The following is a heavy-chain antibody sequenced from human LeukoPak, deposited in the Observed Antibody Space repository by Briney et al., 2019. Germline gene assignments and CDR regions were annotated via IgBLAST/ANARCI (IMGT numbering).Heavy chain of an antibody. J-gene: IGHJ4*02. CDR2: IYTSGST. V-gene: IGHV4-61*02. D-gene: IGHD2-2*01. CDR3: AREGAAIFEFGEDQFDY. Sequence: SETLSLTCTVSGGSISSGSYYWSWIRQPAGKGLEWIGRIYTSGSTNYNPSLKSRVTISVDTSKNQFSLKLSSVTAADTAVYYCAREGAAIFEFGEDQFDYWGQGTLVTVSS. CDR1: GGSISSGSYY.